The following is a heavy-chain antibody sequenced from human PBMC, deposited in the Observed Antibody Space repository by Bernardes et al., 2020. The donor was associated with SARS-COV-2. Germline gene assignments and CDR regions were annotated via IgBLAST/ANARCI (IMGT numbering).Heavy chain of an antibody. CDR1: GYTFTHYY. V-gene: IGHV1-2*02. J-gene: IGHJ4*02. CDR3: ARGPISSRDY. Sequence: ASVKVSCKASGYTFTHYYIHWVRQAPGQGFEWMGWINPSSGVTNYAQKFQGGVTMTRDTSISTAYMELSSLRADDTAVFYCARGPISSRDYWGQGSLVTVSS. CDR2: INPSSGVT.